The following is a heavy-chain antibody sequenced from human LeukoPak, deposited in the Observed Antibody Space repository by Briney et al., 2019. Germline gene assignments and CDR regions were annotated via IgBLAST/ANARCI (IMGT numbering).Heavy chain of an antibody. CDR2: ITSSSSKTI. V-gene: IGHV3-48*01. Sequence: GGSLRLSCAASGFSFSSYSMNWVRQAPGKGLEWVSYITSSSSKTIYYADSVKGRFTISRDNAKNSLSLQMNSLRAEDTAVYYCARGQKSVGRVLAGTTTYNYYYYMDVWGKGTTVTVSS. J-gene: IGHJ6*03. CDR3: ARGQKSVGRVLAGTTTYNYYYYMDV. CDR1: GFSFSSYS. D-gene: IGHD6-19*01.